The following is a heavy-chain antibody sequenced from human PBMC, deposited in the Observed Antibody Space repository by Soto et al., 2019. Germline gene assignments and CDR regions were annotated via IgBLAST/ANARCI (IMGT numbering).Heavy chain of an antibody. Sequence: QVQLVQSGAEVKKPGSSVKVSCKASGGTFSSYTISWVRQAPGQGLEWMGRIIPILGIANYAQKFQGRVTITADKSTSTAYMELSSLRSEDTAVYYCARSYGSGSYGTYYYYGMDVWGQGTTVTVSS. CDR1: GGTFSSYT. D-gene: IGHD3-10*01. CDR3: ARSYGSGSYGTYYYYGMDV. CDR2: IIPILGIA. J-gene: IGHJ6*02. V-gene: IGHV1-69*02.